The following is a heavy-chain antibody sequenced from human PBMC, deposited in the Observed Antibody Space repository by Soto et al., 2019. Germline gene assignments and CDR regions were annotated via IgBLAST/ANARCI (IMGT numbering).Heavy chain of an antibody. CDR1: GGSIISDY. V-gene: IGHV4-59*01. Sequence: SETLSLTCTVSGGSIISDYWSWIRQPPGKGLEWSGYISYSGSTNYNPSRKSLVTISVDTSKNQFSLKLFSVTAADTAVYYCARVLSGSSLFDYWGQGTLVTVSS. CDR2: ISYSGST. D-gene: IGHD1-26*01. CDR3: ARVLSGSSLFDY. J-gene: IGHJ4*02.